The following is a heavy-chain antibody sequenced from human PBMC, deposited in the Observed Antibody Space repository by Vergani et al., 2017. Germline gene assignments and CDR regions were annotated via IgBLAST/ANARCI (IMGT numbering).Heavy chain of an antibody. J-gene: IGHJ4*02. CDR2: ISGSGGST. CDR3: AKDMGSGWYGADY. Sequence: EVQLLESGGGLVQPGGSLRLSCAASGFTFSSYAMSWVRQAPGKGLEWVSAISGSGGSTYYADSVKGRFTISRDNSKNTLYLQMNSLRAEDTALYYCAKDMGSGWYGADYWGQGTLVTVSS. D-gene: IGHD6-19*01. V-gene: IGHV3-23*01. CDR1: GFTFSSYA.